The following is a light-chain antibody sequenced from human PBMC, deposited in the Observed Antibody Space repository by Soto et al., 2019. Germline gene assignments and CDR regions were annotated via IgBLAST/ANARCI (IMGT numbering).Light chain of an antibody. Sequence: EIVLTQSPGTLSLSPGEGATLSCRASQSVSSSYLAWYQQKPGQAPRLLIYGASSRATGIPDRFSGSGSGTDFTLTISRLEPEDFAVYYCHQYGSSTGTFGQGTKVEIK. V-gene: IGKV3-20*01. CDR2: GAS. CDR1: QSVSSSY. CDR3: HQYGSSTGT. J-gene: IGKJ1*01.